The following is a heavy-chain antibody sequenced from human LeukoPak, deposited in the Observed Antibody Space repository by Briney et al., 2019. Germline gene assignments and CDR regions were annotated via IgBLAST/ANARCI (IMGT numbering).Heavy chain of an antibody. V-gene: IGHV1-18*01. CDR1: GYDFKTYA. J-gene: IGHJ4*02. CDR3: ARGGGQTSSWRSFDL. CDR2: ISGYNGDT. D-gene: IGHD6-13*01. Sequence: ASVKVSCKSFGYDFKTYAVSWVRQAPGQGLKWMGWISGYNGDTDYAPNFQDRVTMTTDTSTSTAYIELRGLSLDDTAVYYCARGGGQTSSWRSFDLWGQGTLVIVSS.